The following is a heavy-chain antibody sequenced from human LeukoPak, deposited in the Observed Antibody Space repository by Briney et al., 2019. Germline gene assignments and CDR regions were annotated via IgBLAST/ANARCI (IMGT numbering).Heavy chain of an antibody. D-gene: IGHD4-17*01. V-gene: IGHV1-46*01. CDR3: ARDGYGEDYYYMDV. Sequence: ASVKVSCKASGYTFTNYYMHWVRQASGQGLEWMGIINRSGGRTIYAQKFQGRVTMTRDTSTSTVYMELSSLRSEDTAVYYCARDGYGEDYYYMDVWGKGTTVTISS. CDR2: INRSGGRT. J-gene: IGHJ6*03. CDR1: GYTFTNYY.